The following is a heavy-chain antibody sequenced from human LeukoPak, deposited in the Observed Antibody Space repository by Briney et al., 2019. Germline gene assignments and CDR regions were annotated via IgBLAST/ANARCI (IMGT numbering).Heavy chain of an antibody. J-gene: IGHJ4*02. CDR3: ATRSGDFWSGFVN. CDR1: GNSLSELS. CDR2: FHPEKDKM. D-gene: IGHD3-3*01. V-gene: IGHV1-24*01. Sequence: ASVTVSCKVSGNSLSELSIQWVRQAPGKGLECMGGFHPEKDKMVYSQNFQGRVTMTEDTSTQTAYMELSGLTSDDTAVYYCATRSGDFWSGFVNWGQGTLVTVSS.